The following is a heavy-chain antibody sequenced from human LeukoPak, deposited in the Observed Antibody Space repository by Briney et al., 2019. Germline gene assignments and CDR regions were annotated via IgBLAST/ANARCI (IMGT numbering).Heavy chain of an antibody. CDR1: GFTVSSNY. V-gene: IGHV3-53*01. Sequence: GGSLRLSCAASGFTVSSNYMSWVRQAPGKGLEWVSVIYSGGSTYYADSVKGRFTISRDNSKNTLYLQMNSLRAEDTAVYYCASVDDSSGSPFDYWGQGTLVTVSS. D-gene: IGHD3-22*01. CDR2: IYSGGST. J-gene: IGHJ4*02. CDR3: ASVDDSSGSPFDY.